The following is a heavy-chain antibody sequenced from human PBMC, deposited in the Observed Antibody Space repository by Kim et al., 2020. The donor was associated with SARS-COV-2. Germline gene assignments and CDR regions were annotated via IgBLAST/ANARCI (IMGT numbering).Heavy chain of an antibody. J-gene: IGHJ6*01. Sequence: GGSLRLSCAASGFTFSSYAMHWVRQAPGKGLEWVAVISYDGSNKYYADSVKGRFTISRDNSKNTLYLQMNSLRAEDTAVYYCASTTKVYYYYYYGMDVWG. CDR1: GFTFSSYA. D-gene: IGHD1-1*01. CDR2: ISYDGSNK. V-gene: IGHV3-30*04. CDR3: ASTTKVYYYYYYGMDV.